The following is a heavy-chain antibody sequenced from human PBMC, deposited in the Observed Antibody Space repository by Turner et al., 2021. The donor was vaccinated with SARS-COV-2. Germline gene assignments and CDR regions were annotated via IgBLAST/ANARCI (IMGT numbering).Heavy chain of an antibody. Sequence: QVQLVQSGAEVEKPAASVKGSFKASGYTFTSFYMHWVRQAPGQGLEWMGIINPSDGSTNYAQKFQGRVTMTRDTSTSTVYMELSSLRSEDTAVYYCASSLPAPGGVPGRLNYWGQGALVTVSS. CDR1: GYTFTSFY. J-gene: IGHJ4*02. CDR2: INPSDGST. CDR3: ASSLPAPGGVPGRLNY. V-gene: IGHV1-46*01. D-gene: IGHD2-8*02.